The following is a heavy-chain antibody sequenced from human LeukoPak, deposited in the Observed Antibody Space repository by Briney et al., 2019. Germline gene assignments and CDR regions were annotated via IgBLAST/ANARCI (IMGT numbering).Heavy chain of an antibody. D-gene: IGHD3-22*01. CDR1: GYTFTSYG. CDR3: ARPKRDYDSSGSGGWFDP. V-gene: IGHV1-18*01. J-gene: IGHJ5*02. Sequence: ASVKVSCKASGYTFTSYGISWVRQAPGQGLEWMGWISAYNGNTNYAQKLQGIVTMTTDTSTSTAYMELRSLRSDDTAVYYCARPKRDYDSSGSGGWFDPWGQGTLVTVSS. CDR2: ISAYNGNT.